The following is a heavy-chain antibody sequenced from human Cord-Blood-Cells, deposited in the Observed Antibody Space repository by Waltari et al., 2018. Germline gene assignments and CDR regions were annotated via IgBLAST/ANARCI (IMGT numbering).Heavy chain of an antibody. CDR3: AREGRQGYGDYVLGAFDI. D-gene: IGHD4-17*01. J-gene: IGHJ3*02. V-gene: IGHV4-30-4*01. CDR1: GGSISSGDYY. CDR2: IYYSGST. Sequence: QVQLQESGPGLVKPSQTLSLPCTVSGGSISSGDYYWSWIRQPPGKGLEWIGYIYYSGSTYYNPSLKSRVTISVDTSKNQFSLKLSSVTAADTAVYYCAREGRQGYGDYVLGAFDIWGQGTMVTVSS.